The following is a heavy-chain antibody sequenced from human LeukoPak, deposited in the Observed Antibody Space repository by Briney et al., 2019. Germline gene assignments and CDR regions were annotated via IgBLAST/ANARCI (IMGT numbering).Heavy chain of an antibody. CDR1: GYTFTAYY. CDR2: IDTNSGGT. D-gene: IGHD2-15*01. Sequence: ASVKVSCKASGYTFTAYYMHWVRQAPGQGLEWMGWIDTNSGGTMYAQKFQGRVTITRDTSIGTAYMELSSLISDDTAVYYCASEAFCAGGSCYLHRVASWGPGTLVTVSS. CDR3: ASEAFCAGGSCYLHRVAS. V-gene: IGHV1-2*02. J-gene: IGHJ4*02.